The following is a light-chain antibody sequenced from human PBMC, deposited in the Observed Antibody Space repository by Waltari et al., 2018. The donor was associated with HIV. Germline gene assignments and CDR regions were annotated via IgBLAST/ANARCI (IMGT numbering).Light chain of an antibody. CDR2: GAS. CDR1: QSVNSNY. Sequence: EIVLTQSPGTLSLSPGERASRSCRASQSVNSNYLSWYQEKPGQAPRLLIYGASNRATGLPDRFSGSGSGTDFTLSISGLEPEDFAVYYCQQYGRSPTWTFGRGTKVEVK. V-gene: IGKV3-20*01. CDR3: QQYGRSPTWT. J-gene: IGKJ1*01.